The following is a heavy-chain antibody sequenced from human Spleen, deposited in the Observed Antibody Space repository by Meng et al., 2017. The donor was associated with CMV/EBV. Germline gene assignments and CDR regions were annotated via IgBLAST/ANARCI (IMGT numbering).Heavy chain of an antibody. CDR2: IRSKANSYTT. V-gene: IGHV3-73*01. J-gene: IGHJ6*02. D-gene: IGHD6-6*01. CDR3: TRWADYSSSSPSYGMDV. Sequence: GGSLRLSCTASGFTFGDYAMSWVRQASGKGLEWVGRIRSKANSYTTSYAASVKGRFTVSRDDSKNTAYLQMNSLITEDTAVYYCTRWADYSSSSPSYGMDVWGQGTTVTVSS. CDR1: GFTFGDYA.